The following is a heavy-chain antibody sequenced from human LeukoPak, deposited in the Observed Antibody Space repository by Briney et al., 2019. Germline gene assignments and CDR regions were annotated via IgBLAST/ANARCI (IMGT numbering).Heavy chain of an antibody. V-gene: IGHV3-23*01. Sequence: GGSLRLSCAASGFTFSNYAINWVRQAPGKGLEWVSTISGSGGSTYYAGSVRGRFTISRDESKNTVYLQMNSLRAEDTAVYYCAKGAIGNPFDYWGQGTLVTVSS. J-gene: IGHJ4*02. CDR1: GFTFSNYA. CDR2: ISGSGGST. D-gene: IGHD1-14*01. CDR3: AKGAIGNPFDY.